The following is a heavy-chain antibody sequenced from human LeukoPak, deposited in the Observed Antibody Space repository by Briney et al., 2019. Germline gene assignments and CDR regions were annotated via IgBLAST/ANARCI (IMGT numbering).Heavy chain of an antibody. J-gene: IGHJ4*02. D-gene: IGHD1/OR15-1a*01. V-gene: IGHV3-66*01. CDR2: IYTDGST. CDR1: GFTVSSKY. CDR3: AIGHYRNIPG. Sequence: GGSLRLSCAASGFTVSSKYMTWVRQAPGKGLERVSVIYTDGSTYYADSVRARFSISRDDSKNTLSLQMNSLRAEDTAVYYCAIGHYRNIPGWGQGTLVTVSS.